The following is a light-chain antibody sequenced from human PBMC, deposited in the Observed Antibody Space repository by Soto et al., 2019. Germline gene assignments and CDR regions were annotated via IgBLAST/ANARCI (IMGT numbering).Light chain of an antibody. CDR3: SSYAGSNNYV. CDR1: SSDVGGYNY. CDR2: EVS. V-gene: IGLV2-8*01. J-gene: IGLJ1*01. Sequence: QCVLTQPPSASGSPGQSVTISCTGTSSDVGGYNYVSWYQQHPGKAPKLMIYEVSKRPSGVPDRFSGSKSGNTASLTVSRLQALYVADSSCSSYAGSNNYVVVTVTNVPVL.